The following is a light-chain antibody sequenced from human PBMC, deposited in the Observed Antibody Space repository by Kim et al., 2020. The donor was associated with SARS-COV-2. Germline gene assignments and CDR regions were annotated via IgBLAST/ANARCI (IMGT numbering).Light chain of an antibody. CDR3: QAWDSSTAWV. V-gene: IGLV3-1*01. CDR2: QDS. CDR1: KLGDKY. Sequence: PRQTASITCSGDKLGDKYACWYQQKPRQSPVLVIYQDSKRPSGIPDRFSGSNSGNTATLTISGTQAMDEADYYCQAWDSSTAWVFGGGTQLTVL. J-gene: IGLJ3*02.